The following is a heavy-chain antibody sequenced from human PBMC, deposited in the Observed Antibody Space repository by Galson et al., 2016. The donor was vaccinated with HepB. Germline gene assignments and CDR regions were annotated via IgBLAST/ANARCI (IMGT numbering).Heavy chain of an antibody. CDR3: GREHSVVLTTAYNLFDP. D-gene: IGHD4-23*01. Sequence: SLRLSCAASGFAFGSHWMHWVRQVPGKGLVWVSRINSDGTISNYADSVKGRFTISRDNAKHTLYLHMNSLRVEDTAVYHCGREHSVVLTTAYNLFDPWGQGTLVTVSS. V-gene: IGHV3-74*01. J-gene: IGHJ5*02. CDR1: GFAFGSHW. CDR2: INSDGTIS.